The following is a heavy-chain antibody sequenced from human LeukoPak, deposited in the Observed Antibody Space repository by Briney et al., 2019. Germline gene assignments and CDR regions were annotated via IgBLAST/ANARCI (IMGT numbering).Heavy chain of an antibody. CDR3: TSGIRGGFDY. V-gene: IGHV3-73*01. J-gene: IGHJ4*02. D-gene: IGHD1-14*01. Sequence: GGSLRLSCAASGFTFSSSAMHWVRQAYAQGLERVGRIRSKANSYAKAYAPSVRGRFNISRVDSNNTAYLQMNSLKTEDTAVYYCTSGIRGGFDYWGQGTLVTVSS. CDR2: IRSKANSYAK. CDR1: GFTFSSSA.